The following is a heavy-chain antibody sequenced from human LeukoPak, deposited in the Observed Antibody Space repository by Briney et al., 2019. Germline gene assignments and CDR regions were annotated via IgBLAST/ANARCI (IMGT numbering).Heavy chain of an antibody. CDR2: IYYSGST. J-gene: IGHJ4*02. D-gene: IGHD6-19*01. CDR1: GGSISSYY. CDR3: AREGWNYLDY. Sequence: SETLSLTRTVSGGSISSYYWSWIRQPPGKGLERIGYIYYSGSTNYNPSLKSRVTISVDTSKNQFSLKLSSVTAADTAVYYCAREGWNYLDYWGQGTLVTVSS. V-gene: IGHV4-59*01.